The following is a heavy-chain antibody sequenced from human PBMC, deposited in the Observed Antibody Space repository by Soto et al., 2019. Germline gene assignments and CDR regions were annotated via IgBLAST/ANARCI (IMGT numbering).Heavy chain of an antibody. CDR2: IQYNGSKK. Sequence: GSLRVSCAAWGFTFSSYGMHWVRQAPGKGLTWLAVIQYNGSKKYYADSVKGRFTIARDDSKNTLYLQMNSLRAEDTAVYYCAKDSSGSYFDYWGQVTLVTVSS. CDR3: AKDSSGSYFDY. J-gene: IGHJ4*02. CDR1: GFTFSSYG. D-gene: IGHD3-22*01. V-gene: IGHV3-30*18.